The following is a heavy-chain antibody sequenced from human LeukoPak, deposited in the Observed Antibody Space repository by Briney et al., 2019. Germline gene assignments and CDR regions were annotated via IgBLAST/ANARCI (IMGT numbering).Heavy chain of an antibody. CDR3: TRQTIFDGYSYGENFDY. CDR2: IRSKANSYAT. J-gene: IGHJ4*02. CDR1: GFTFSGSA. D-gene: IGHD5-18*01. Sequence: GGSLKLSCAASGFTFSGSAMHWVRQASGKGLEWVGRIRSKANSYATAYAASVKGRFTISRDDSKNTAYLQMNSLKTEDTAVYYCTRQTIFDGYSYGENFDYWGQGTLVTVSS. V-gene: IGHV3-73*01.